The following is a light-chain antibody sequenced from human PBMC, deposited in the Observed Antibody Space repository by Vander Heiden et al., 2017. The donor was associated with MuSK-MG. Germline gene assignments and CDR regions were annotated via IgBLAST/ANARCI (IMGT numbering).Light chain of an antibody. Sequence: IQLSQSPSSLSASVGDRVSITCRARQSISSYFNWYQQKPGTAPKLLIYAASSLQRGVTARLSGSGSGTDFTLTISSMQPEDFATYYCQQSYSTPPKTFGQGTKVEIK. CDR1: QSISSY. V-gene: IGKV1-39*01. CDR2: AAS. CDR3: QQSYSTPPKT. J-gene: IGKJ1*01.